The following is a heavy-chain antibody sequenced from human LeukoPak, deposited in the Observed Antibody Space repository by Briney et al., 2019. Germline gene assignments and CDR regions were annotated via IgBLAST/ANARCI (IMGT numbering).Heavy chain of an antibody. V-gene: IGHV4-34*08. CDR2: INHSGST. J-gene: IGHJ4*02. Sequence: GSLRLSCAASGFTFSSFAMNWIRQPPGKGLEWIGEINHSGSTNYNPSLKSRVTISVDTSKNQFSLKLSSVTAADTAVYYCGRGGVVDYWGQGTLVTVSS. D-gene: IGHD2-8*01. CDR3: GRGGVVDY. CDR1: GFTFSSFA.